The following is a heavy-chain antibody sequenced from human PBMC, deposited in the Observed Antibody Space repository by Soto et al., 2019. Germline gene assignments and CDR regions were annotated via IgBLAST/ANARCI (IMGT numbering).Heavy chain of an antibody. D-gene: IGHD6-13*01. CDR3: AVIGRIAAAGNSPLYYYGMDV. CDR2: INPSGGST. V-gene: IGHV1-46*01. J-gene: IGHJ6*02. Sequence: GASVKVSCKASGYTFTSYYMHWVRQAPGQGLEWMGIINPSGGSTSYAQKFQGRVTMTRDTSTSTVYMELSSLRSEDTAVYYCAVIGRIAAAGNSPLYYYGMDVWGQGTTVTVSS. CDR1: GYTFTSYY.